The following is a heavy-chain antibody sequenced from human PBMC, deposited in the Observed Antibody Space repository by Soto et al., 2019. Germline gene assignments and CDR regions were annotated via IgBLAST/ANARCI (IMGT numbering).Heavy chain of an antibody. CDR3: ARGVTCSGGSCYGLGFDY. V-gene: IGHV1-69*02. J-gene: IGHJ4*02. Sequence: QVQLVQSGAEVKKPGSSVKVSCKASGGTFSSYTISWVRQAPGQGLEWMGRIIPILGIANYAQKFQGRVTITADKSTSTAYMELSSLRSEYTAVYYCARGVTCSGGSCYGLGFDYWGQGTLATVSS. CDR1: GGTFSSYT. D-gene: IGHD2-15*01. CDR2: IIPILGIA.